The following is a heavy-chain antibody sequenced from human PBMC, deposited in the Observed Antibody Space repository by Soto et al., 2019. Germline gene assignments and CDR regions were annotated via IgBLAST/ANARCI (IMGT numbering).Heavy chain of an antibody. CDR1: GYTFTGYD. Sequence: QVQLVQSGAEVKKPGASVKVSCKASGYTFTGYDMHWVRQAPGQGREWMGWINPNSWGTNYAQKFQGRVTMTRDTSISTAYMELSRLRSDDTAVYYCARVEVAVAGPGDVWGQGTTVTVSS. J-gene: IGHJ6*02. V-gene: IGHV1-2*02. CDR2: INPNSWGT. CDR3: ARVEVAVAGPGDV. D-gene: IGHD6-19*01.